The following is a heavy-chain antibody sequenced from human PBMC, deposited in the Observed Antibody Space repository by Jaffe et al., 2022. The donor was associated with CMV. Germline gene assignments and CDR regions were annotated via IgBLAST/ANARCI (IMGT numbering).Heavy chain of an antibody. CDR3: AREKWEQLRFLYFDN. V-gene: IGHV4-39*01. CDR1: GGSISSSSYY. J-gene: IGHJ4*02. CDR2: VYSSGNT. Sequence: QLRLQESGPGLVKPSETLSLTCTVSGGSISSSSYYWVWIRQPPGKGLEWLGSVYSSGNTHYSPSLKSQVTMSVDTSKNQISLKLRSVTAADTAVYYCAREKWEQLRFLYFDNWGQGTLVTVSS. D-gene: IGHD1-26*01.